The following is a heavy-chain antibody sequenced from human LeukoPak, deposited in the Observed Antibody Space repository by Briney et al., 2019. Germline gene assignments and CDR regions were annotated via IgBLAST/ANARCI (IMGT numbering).Heavy chain of an antibody. CDR3: ARTYCGGDCTGFDY. Sequence: PGGSLRLSCAASGFTFDDYAMHWVRQAPGKGLEWVSGISWNSGSIGYADSVKGRFTISRDNSKNTLYLQMNSLRAEDTAVYYCARTYCGGDCTGFDYWGQGTLVTVSS. V-gene: IGHV3-9*01. J-gene: IGHJ4*02. CDR2: ISWNSGSI. CDR1: GFTFDDYA. D-gene: IGHD2-21*02.